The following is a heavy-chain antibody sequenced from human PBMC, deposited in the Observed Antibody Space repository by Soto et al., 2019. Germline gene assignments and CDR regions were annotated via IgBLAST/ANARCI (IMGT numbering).Heavy chain of an antibody. CDR1: GASLSRYY. Sequence: QVVLQESGPGVVKPSDTLSLTCNVSGASLSRYYWSWIRQPPGKGLEWIGRIYATGDTDYNPSLKSRISMSVDMSKKQFSLTLRSVTAADTAIYYCVRDGTKKLRDRFEPWDRGILVTVSS. D-gene: IGHD1-26*01. CDR3: VRDGTKKLRDRFEP. V-gene: IGHV4-4*07. J-gene: IGHJ5*02. CDR2: IYATGDT.